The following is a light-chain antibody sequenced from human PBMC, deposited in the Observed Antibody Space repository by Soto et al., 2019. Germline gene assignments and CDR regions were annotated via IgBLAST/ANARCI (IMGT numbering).Light chain of an antibody. Sequence: EIVLTQSPGTLSLSPGERATLSCRASQSVSSSFLAWYQQKPGQAPRLLIHGASNRATGIPDRISGSGSGTDFTLSISRLEPEDFAVYSCQQYGSSPLTFGGGTKVEIK. J-gene: IGKJ4*01. CDR3: QQYGSSPLT. CDR2: GAS. V-gene: IGKV3-20*01. CDR1: QSVSSSF.